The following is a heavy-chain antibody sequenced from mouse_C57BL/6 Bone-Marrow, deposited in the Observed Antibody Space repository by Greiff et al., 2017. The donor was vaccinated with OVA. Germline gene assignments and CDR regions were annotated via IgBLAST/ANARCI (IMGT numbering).Heavy chain of an antibody. CDR1: GYTFTSYW. D-gene: IGHD1-1*01. CDR3: ARERGNYYGPDYFDY. CDR2: IDPSDSYT. J-gene: IGHJ2*01. V-gene: IGHV1-59*01. Sequence: QVQLQQSGAELVRPGTSVKLSRKASGYTFTSYWMHWVKQRPGQGLEWIGVIDPSDSYTNYNQKFKGKATLTVDTSSSTAYMQLSSLTSEDSAVYYCARERGNYYGPDYFDYWGQGTTLTVSS.